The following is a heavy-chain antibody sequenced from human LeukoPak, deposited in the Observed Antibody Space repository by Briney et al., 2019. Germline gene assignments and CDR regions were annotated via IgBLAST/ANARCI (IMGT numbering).Heavy chain of an antibody. CDR1: GGTFSSYA. D-gene: IGHD6-13*01. J-gene: IGHJ6*02. V-gene: IGHV1-69*05. CDR3: ARDSLGSSSWYRSMVYYGMDV. Sequence: ASVKVSCKASGGTFSSYAISWVRQAPGQGLEWMGGIFPIFGTANYAQKFQGRVTITTDTSTSTAYMELRSLRSDDTAVYYCARDSLGSSSWYRSMVYYGMDVWGQGTTVTVSS. CDR2: IFPIFGTA.